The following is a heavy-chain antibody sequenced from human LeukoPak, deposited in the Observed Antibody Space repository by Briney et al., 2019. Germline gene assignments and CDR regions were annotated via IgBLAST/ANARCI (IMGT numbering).Heavy chain of an antibody. CDR2: IKQDGSEK. Sequence: GGSLRLSCTASGFTFGDYAMSWVRQAPGKGLEWVANIKQDGSEKYYVDSVKGRFTISRDNAKNSLYLEMNSLRAEDAGVYYCARDKIVGATALDYWGQGTLVTVSS. V-gene: IGHV3-7*01. CDR3: ARDKIVGATALDY. CDR1: GFTFGDYA. J-gene: IGHJ4*02. D-gene: IGHD1-26*01.